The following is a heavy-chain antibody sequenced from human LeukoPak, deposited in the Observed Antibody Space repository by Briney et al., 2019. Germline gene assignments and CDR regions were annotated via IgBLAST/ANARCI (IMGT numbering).Heavy chain of an antibody. J-gene: IGHJ4*02. CDR2: LFSSGNT. Sequence: SETLSLTCTVSGGSMGGYYWSWIRQPAGKGLEWIGRLFSSGNTIYNPSLKSRVTMSVDTSKNHFSLNLNSVTAADMALYYCVRGPTTVTGIDYWGQGTLATVSS. CDR1: GGSMGGYY. D-gene: IGHD4-17*01. V-gene: IGHV4-4*07. CDR3: VRGPTTVTGIDY.